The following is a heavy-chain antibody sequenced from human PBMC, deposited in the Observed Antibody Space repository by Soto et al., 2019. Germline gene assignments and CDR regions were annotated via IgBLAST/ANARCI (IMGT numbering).Heavy chain of an antibody. CDR3: AKEACSSTSCYAGYYYYGMDV. V-gene: IGHV3-43*01. CDR1: GFTFDDYT. Sequence: GGSLRLSCAASGFTFDDYTMHWVRQAPGKGLEWVSLISWDGGSTYYADSVKGRFTISRDNSKNSLYLQMNSLRTEDTALYYCAKEACSSTSCYAGYYYYGMDVWGQGTTVTVSS. CDR2: ISWDGGST. J-gene: IGHJ6*02. D-gene: IGHD2-2*01.